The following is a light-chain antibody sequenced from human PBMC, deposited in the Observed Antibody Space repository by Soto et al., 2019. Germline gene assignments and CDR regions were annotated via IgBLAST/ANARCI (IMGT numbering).Light chain of an antibody. CDR2: DAS. V-gene: IGKV3-11*01. CDR3: QQRSKWPPKYT. J-gene: IGKJ2*01. CDR1: QSVSSY. Sequence: EIVLTHSPATLSLSPGERATLSCRASQSVSSYLAGYQQKPGQAPTLLIYDASNRATGIPARFSGSGSGTDVTLTISSLEPEDFAVYYCQQRSKWPPKYTFGQGTKLEIK.